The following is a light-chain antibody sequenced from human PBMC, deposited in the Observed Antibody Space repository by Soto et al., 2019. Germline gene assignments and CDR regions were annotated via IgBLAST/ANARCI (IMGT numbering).Light chain of an antibody. V-gene: IGKV3-15*01. CDR3: QQYNNWPPWT. J-gene: IGKJ1*01. CDR2: GAS. CDR1: QSVSSN. Sequence: EIVMTQSPATLSVSPGERATLSCRASQSVSSNLAWYQQKPGQAPRLLIYGASTRATGIPARFSGSGSGTASTHTISRLQSEDFAGYYCQQYNNWPPWTFGQGTKVEIK.